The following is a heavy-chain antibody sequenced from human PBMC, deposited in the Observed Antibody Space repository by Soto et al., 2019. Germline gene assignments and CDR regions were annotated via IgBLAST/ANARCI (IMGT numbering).Heavy chain of an antibody. CDR1: GGPIKTGDYY. CDR2: VFYSGAT. J-gene: IGHJ4*02. Sequence: PSETLSLTCNVSGGPIKTGDYYWNWIRQPPGKGLEWIGYVFYSGATNYSPSLKSRAAISMDTSKNQFSLSLTSVTAADTAVYYCVRAGFSYGHLLFWGQGIRVTVSS. CDR3: VRAGFSYGHLLF. D-gene: IGHD3-10*01. V-gene: IGHV4-30-4*01.